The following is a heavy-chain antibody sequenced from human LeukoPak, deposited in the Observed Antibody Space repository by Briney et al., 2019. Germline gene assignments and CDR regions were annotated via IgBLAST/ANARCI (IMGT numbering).Heavy chain of an antibody. Sequence: GGSLRLSCAASGFTFSSYGMHWVRQAPGKGLEWVAFIRYDGSNKYYAGSVKGRFTISRDNSKNTLYLQMNSLRAEDTAVYYCAKDLYSGTYPDAFDIWGQGTMVTVSS. J-gene: IGHJ3*02. V-gene: IGHV3-30*02. CDR3: AKDLYSGTYPDAFDI. CDR2: IRYDGSNK. D-gene: IGHD1-26*01. CDR1: GFTFSSYG.